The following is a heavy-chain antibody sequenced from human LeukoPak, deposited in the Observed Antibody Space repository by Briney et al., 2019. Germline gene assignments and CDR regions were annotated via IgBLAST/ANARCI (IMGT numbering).Heavy chain of an antibody. D-gene: IGHD4-23*01. J-gene: IGHJ4*02. CDR3: ARDTTRPYYGGNSEIDY. Sequence: PGGPLRLSCAASGFTFSSYAMHWVRQAPGKGLEWVAVISYDGSNKYYADSVKGRFTISRDNSKNTLYLQMNSLRAEDTAVYYCARDTTRPYYGGNSEIDYWGQGTLVTVSS. V-gene: IGHV3-30*04. CDR1: GFTFSSYA. CDR2: ISYDGSNK.